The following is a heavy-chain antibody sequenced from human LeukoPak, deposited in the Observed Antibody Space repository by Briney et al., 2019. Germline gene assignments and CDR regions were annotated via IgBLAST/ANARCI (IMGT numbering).Heavy chain of an antibody. V-gene: IGHV3-23*01. J-gene: IGHJ6*02. CDR3: AKDQFAAYGSGRHYYYYGMDV. Sequence: GGSLRLSCAASGFTFSSYAMSWVRQAPGKGLEWVSAISGSGGSTYYADSVKGRFTISRDNSKNTLYLQMSSLRAEDTAVYYCAKDQFAAYGSGRHYYYYGMDVWGQGTTVTVSS. D-gene: IGHD3-10*01. CDR2: ISGSGGST. CDR1: GFTFSSYA.